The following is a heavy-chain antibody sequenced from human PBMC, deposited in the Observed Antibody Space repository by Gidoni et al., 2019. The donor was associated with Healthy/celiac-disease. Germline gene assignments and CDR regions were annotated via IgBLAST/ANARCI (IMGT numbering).Heavy chain of an antibody. CDR2: TSGSGGST. CDR3: AKGSISEYFQH. Sequence: EGQLLESGGGLVQPGGSLSLSCAASGFTFRRYAMSWVRQAPGKGLEWVAATSGSGGSTYYADSVKGRFTISRDNSKNTLYLHMNSLRADDTAVYYCAKGSISEYFQHWGQGTLVTVSS. CDR1: GFTFRRYA. V-gene: IGHV3-23*01. J-gene: IGHJ1*01.